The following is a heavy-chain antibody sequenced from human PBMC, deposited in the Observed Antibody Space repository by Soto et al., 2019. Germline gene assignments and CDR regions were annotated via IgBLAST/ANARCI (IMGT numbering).Heavy chain of an antibody. Sequence: ASAKVSCKESGETFTSYYMRWLRQAPGKGLEWMGIINPSGGSTSYAQKFQGRVTMTRDTSTSTVYMELSSLRSEDTAVYYCAREFECSSTSCYVRNWFDPWGQGTLVTVSS. J-gene: IGHJ5*02. CDR1: GETFTSYY. V-gene: IGHV1-46*01. D-gene: IGHD2-2*01. CDR3: AREFECSSTSCYVRNWFDP. CDR2: INPSGGST.